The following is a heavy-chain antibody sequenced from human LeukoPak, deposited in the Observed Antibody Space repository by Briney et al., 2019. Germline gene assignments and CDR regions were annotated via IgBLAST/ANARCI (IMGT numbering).Heavy chain of an antibody. CDR2: IYYSGSS. J-gene: IGHJ4*02. D-gene: IGHD6-13*01. CDR1: GGSITSYY. CDR3: ARPMNIGAADF. Sequence: SETLSLTCSVSGGSITSYYWSWIRQPPGKGLEWIGYIYYSGSSNYNPSLKSRVTISVDMSKNQFSLKLTSVTAADTAVYYCARPMNIGAADFWGQGTLVTVSS. V-gene: IGHV4-59*08.